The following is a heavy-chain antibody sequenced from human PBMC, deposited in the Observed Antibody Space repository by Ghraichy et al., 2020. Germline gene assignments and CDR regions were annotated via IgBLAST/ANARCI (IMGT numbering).Heavy chain of an antibody. CDR2: LETKTDDGAV. J-gene: IGHJ4*02. V-gene: IGHV3-15*04. Sequence: GGSLRLSCAGPGFTFINAWMKCMSWVLQAPGKGLEWVGRLETKTDDGAVDYAAPVKGRFTISKDDSTNTLYLQMNSLKTEDTAVYYCTSGGGTADYWGQGTLVTVSS. CDR1: GFTFINAW. CDR3: TSGGGTADY. D-gene: IGHD2-8*02.